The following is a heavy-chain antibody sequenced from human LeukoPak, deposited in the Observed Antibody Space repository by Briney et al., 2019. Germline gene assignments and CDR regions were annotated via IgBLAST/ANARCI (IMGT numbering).Heavy chain of an antibody. V-gene: IGHV1-69*04. Sequence: GASVKVSCKASGGTFSSYAIGRVRQAPGQGLEWMGRITPILGIANYAQKFQGRVAITTDKSTSTAYMELSSLRSEDTAVYYCARDEGNAFDIWGQGTMVTVSS. J-gene: IGHJ3*02. CDR2: ITPILGIA. D-gene: IGHD3-10*01. CDR3: ARDEGNAFDI. CDR1: GGTFSSYA.